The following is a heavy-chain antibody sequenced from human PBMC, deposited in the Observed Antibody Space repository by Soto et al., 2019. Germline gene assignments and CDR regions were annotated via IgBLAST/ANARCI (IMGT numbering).Heavy chain of an antibody. D-gene: IGHD3-16*01. Sequence: QVQLQESGPGLVKPSGTLSLTCAVSGGSISSSNWWSWVRQPPGQGLEWIGEMHHSGSTNYNPSREGRVTISVDKSKNQFSLKLSSVTAADTAVYYCARDLLDASMGDLKYGMDVWGQGTTVTVSS. CDR1: GGSISSSNW. V-gene: IGHV4-4*02. CDR2: MHHSGST. J-gene: IGHJ6*02. CDR3: ARDLLDASMGDLKYGMDV.